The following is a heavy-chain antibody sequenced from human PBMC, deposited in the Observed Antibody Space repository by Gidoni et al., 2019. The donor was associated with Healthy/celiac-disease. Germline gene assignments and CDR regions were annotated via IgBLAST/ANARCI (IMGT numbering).Heavy chain of an antibody. CDR3: ARDLGQWLVRGGY. CDR2: ISSSGSTI. CDR1: GFPFSDYY. J-gene: IGHJ4*02. Sequence: QVQLVESGGGLVRPGGSRRLSCVASGFPFSDYYLGWIRRAPGKGLAWVSYISSSGSTIYHADSVKGRFAISRDNAMHSLYLQMNSLRAEDTAVYYCARDLGQWLVRGGYWGQGTLVTVSS. D-gene: IGHD6-19*01. V-gene: IGHV3-11*01.